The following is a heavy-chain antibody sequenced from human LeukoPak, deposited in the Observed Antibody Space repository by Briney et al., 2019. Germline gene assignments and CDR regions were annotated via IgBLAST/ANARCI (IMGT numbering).Heavy chain of an antibody. CDR1: GFTFSSHA. J-gene: IGHJ4*02. CDR2: ITSGSGSNV. CDR3: ASHGSWSFDY. V-gene: IGHV3-23*01. Sequence: GGSLRLSCAASGFTFSSHAMSWVRQAPGKGLEWVSAITSGSGSNVYYTDSLKGRFTISRDNSKNTLYLHMNSLRAEDTAVYYCASHGSWSFDYWGQGTLLTVSA. D-gene: IGHD6-13*01.